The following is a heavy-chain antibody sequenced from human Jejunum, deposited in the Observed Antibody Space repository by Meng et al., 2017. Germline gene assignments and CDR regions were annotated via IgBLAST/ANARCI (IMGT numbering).Heavy chain of an antibody. V-gene: IGHV4-34*01. CDR1: GGAISDYS. D-gene: IGHD4-11*01. CDR2: INDSGST. Sequence: QVKLQLWGAGLLKPSETLSLTCAVYGGAISDYSWTWIRHPPGKGLEWIGEINDSGSTNYNPSLKSRVTISVDTYKSQFYLRVSSVTAADTAVYYCARGNEYSNYGADFWGQGTLVTVSS. J-gene: IGHJ4*02. CDR3: ARGNEYSNYGADF.